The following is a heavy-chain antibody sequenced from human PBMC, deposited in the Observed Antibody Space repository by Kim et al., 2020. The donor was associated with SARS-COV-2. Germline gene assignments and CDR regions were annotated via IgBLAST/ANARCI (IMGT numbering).Heavy chain of an antibody. J-gene: IGHJ6*03. CDR2: INRSGSN. Sequence: SETLSLTCAVYGCSFSSYNWYWIRQPPGKGLEWVGIINRSGSNNYYSSFKSGVSISVDVYKNKYPLMLRSMTAADAAVDYCAIGTLMWLSRLFHYYLDV. CDR3: AIGTLMWLSRLFHYYLDV. CDR1: GCSFSSYN. V-gene: IGHV4-34*01. D-gene: IGHD5-12*01.